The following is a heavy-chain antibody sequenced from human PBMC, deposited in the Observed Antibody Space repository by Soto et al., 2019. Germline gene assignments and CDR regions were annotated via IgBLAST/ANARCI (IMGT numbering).Heavy chain of an antibody. Sequence: SETLSLTCAVSGGSISSSNWWSWVRQPPGKGLEWIGEIYHSGSTNYNPSLKSRVTISVDKSKNQFSLKLSSVTAADTAVYYCARVLKGIAPERGLYYFDYWGQGTLVTVSS. J-gene: IGHJ4*02. V-gene: IGHV4-4*02. CDR2: IYHSGST. CDR1: GGSISSSNW. D-gene: IGHD3-16*01. CDR3: ARVLKGIAPERGLYYFDY.